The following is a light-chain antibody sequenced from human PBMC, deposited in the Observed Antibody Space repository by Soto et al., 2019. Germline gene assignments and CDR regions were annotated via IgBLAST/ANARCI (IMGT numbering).Light chain of an antibody. J-gene: IGKJ1*01. CDR3: QQYNSWPWT. Sequence: ERVMTQSPATLSVSPGGRATLSCTASQSVRSHLAWYQQKPGQAPSLLIYGASTSATGVPARFSGSGSETEFTLTISSLQSEDFAIYFCQQYNSWPWTFGQGTKVEIK. CDR2: GAS. V-gene: IGKV3-15*01. CDR1: QSVRSH.